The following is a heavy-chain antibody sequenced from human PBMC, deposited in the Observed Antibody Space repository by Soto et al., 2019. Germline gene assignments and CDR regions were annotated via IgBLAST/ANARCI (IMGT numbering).Heavy chain of an antibody. CDR1: GGTFSSYA. J-gene: IGHJ6*02. CDR2: IIPIFGTA. V-gene: IGHV1-69*01. D-gene: IGHD2-2*01. Sequence: QVQLVQSGAEVQKPGSSVKVSCKASGGTFSSYAISWVRQAPGQGLEWMGGIIPIFGTANYAQKFQGRVTITADESTSTAYMELSSLRSEDTAVYYCARGWARIEVPAAIMRSYYYYGMDVWGQGTTVTVSS. CDR3: ARGWARIEVPAAIMRSYYYYGMDV.